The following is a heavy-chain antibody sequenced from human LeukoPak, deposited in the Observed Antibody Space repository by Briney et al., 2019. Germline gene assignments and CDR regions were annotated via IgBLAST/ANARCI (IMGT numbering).Heavy chain of an antibody. J-gene: IGHJ6*03. Sequence: PGGSLRLSYAASGFTFSSYSMNWVRQAPGKGLEWVSYISSSSSTIYYADSVKGRFTISRDNAKNSLYLQMNSLRAEDTAVYYCARDYDFWSQGYYMDVWGKGTTVTVSS. V-gene: IGHV3-48*01. D-gene: IGHD3-3*01. CDR2: ISSSSSTI. CDR1: GFTFSSYS. CDR3: ARDYDFWSQGYYMDV.